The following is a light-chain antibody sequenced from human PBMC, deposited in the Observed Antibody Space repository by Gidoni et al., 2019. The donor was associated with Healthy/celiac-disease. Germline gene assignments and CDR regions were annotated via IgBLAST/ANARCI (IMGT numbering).Light chain of an antibody. V-gene: IGLV6-57*02. Sequence: FMLTQPHSVSESPGKPVTISCTGSSGSIARNYVQWYQQRPGSAPTTVIYEDNQRPAGVPDRFSGSIDSSSNAASLTISGLKTEDEADYYCQSYDSSTWVFGGGTKLTVL. CDR3: QSYDSSTWV. CDR1: SGSIARNY. CDR2: EDN. J-gene: IGLJ3*02.